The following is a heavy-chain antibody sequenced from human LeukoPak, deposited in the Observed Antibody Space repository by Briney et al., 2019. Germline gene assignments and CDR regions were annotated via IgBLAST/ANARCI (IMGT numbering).Heavy chain of an antibody. CDR2: INWNSGRI. Sequence: GGSLRLPCAASGFTFDDYAMHWVRQAPGKGLEWVSGINWNSGRIGYADSVKGRFTISRDNAKNSLYLQMNSLRAEDAAFYYCAKDPAYDSSGYYVSWGQGTLVTVSS. J-gene: IGHJ5*02. CDR1: GFTFDDYA. CDR3: AKDPAYDSSGYYVS. V-gene: IGHV3-9*01. D-gene: IGHD3-22*01.